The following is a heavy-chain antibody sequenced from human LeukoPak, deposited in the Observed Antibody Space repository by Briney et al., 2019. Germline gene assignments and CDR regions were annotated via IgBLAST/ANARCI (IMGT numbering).Heavy chain of an antibody. CDR1: GYTLTELS. CDR2: FDPEDGET. J-gene: IGHJ4*02. V-gene: IGHV1-24*01. Sequence: ASVKVSCKVSGYTLTELSMHWVRQAPGKGLEWMGGFDPEDGETIYAQKFRGRVTMTEDTSTDTAYMELSSLRSEDTAVYYCASLTGSGIAAEGFDYWGQGTLVTVSS. D-gene: IGHD6-13*01. CDR3: ASLTGSGIAAEGFDY.